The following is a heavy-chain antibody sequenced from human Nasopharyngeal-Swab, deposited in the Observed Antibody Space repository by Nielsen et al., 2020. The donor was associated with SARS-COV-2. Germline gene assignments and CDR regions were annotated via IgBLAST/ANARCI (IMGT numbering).Heavy chain of an antibody. V-gene: IGHV3-48*02. CDR1: GFTISSNG. Sequence: GESLKISCAASGFTISSNGMNWVRPAPGKGLEWVAYISSSSSTSYYADSVKGRFTISRDNPKNSMYLQMNSLRDEDTAVYYCARDVGIVGATLDNWGQGTLVTVSS. D-gene: IGHD1-26*01. CDR2: ISSSSSTS. J-gene: IGHJ4*02. CDR3: ARDVGIVGATLDN.